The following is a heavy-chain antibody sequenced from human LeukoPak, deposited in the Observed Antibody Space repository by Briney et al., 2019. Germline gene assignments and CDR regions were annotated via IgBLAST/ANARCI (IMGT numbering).Heavy chain of an antibody. CDR2: IYYNGNT. V-gene: IGHV4-39*07. Sequence: PSETLPLTCTVSGGSIRSRSYYWGWIRQPPGKGLEWIGSIYYNGNTYYNPSLKSRVTISVDTSKNQFSLKLSSVTAADTAVYYCARAHLLGDFDYWGQGTLVTVSS. D-gene: IGHD3-16*01. CDR3: ARAHLLGDFDY. CDR1: GGSIRSRSYY. J-gene: IGHJ4*02.